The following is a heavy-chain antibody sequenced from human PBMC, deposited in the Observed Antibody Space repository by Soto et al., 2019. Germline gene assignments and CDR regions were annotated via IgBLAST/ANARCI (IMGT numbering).Heavy chain of an antibody. Sequence: PSETLSLTCGVSGGSLSGATYSWNWIRQPPGKGLEWIGYIFPSGTTYYNPSIKSRVTISIDVSKNQFSLSLRSLTAADTAVYYCARSREFDYWSQGTLVTVSS. CDR1: GGSLSGATYS. CDR2: IFPSGTT. J-gene: IGHJ4*02. CDR3: ARSREFDY. V-gene: IGHV4-30-2*01.